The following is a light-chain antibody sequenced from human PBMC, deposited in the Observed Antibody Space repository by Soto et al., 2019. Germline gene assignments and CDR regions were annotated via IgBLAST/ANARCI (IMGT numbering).Light chain of an antibody. J-gene: IGKJ1*01. CDR3: QQYGSSPRT. Sequence: EIVLTQSPGTLSLSPGERATLSCRASQSISSNYLAWYQQKPGQAPRLLIYGTSSRATGIPDRFSGVGSGTDFTLTISRLEPEDFAVYYCQQYGSSPRTFGQGTKVEIK. V-gene: IGKV3-20*01. CDR1: QSISSNY. CDR2: GTS.